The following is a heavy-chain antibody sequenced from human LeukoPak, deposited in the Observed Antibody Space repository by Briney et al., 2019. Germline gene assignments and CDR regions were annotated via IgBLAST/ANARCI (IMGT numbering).Heavy chain of an antibody. J-gene: IGHJ4*02. CDR3: ATDLTTMVRGVNTETKDY. D-gene: IGHD3-10*01. CDR2: FDPEDGET. V-gene: IGHV1-24*01. CDR1: GYTLTELS. Sequence: ASVKVSCKVSGYTLTELSMHWVRQAPGKGLEWMGGFDPEDGETIYAQKFQGRVTMTEDTSTDTAYMELSSLRSEDTAVYYCATDLTTMVRGVNTETKDYWGQGTLVTVSS.